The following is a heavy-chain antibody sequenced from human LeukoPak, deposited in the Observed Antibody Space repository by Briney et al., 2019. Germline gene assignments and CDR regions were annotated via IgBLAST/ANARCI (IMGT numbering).Heavy chain of an antibody. CDR3: ARDLTGETYDFDY. Sequence: SVTLSLTCTVSGGSISSYYWSWIRQPPGKGLEWIGYIYYSGTTNYNSSLKSRVAISVDTSKNQFSLKLTSVTAADTAVYYCARDLTGETYDFDYWGQGTLVTV. V-gene: IGHV4-59*01. J-gene: IGHJ4*02. D-gene: IGHD1-1*01. CDR2: IYYSGTT. CDR1: GGSISSYY.